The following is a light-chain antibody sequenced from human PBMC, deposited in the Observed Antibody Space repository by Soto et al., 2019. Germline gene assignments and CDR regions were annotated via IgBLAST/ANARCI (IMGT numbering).Light chain of an antibody. CDR3: QQSHNAPLT. CDR2: GAT. Sequence: DIRMTQSPSSLSASVGDRVTLTSRASQNISSFLNWYQHKPGRAPKVLVYGATNLPSGVPSRFSGSGSGTEFTFTISSLQPEDFATYYCQQSHNAPLTFGGGTRVE. J-gene: IGKJ4*01. CDR1: QNISSF. V-gene: IGKV1-39*01.